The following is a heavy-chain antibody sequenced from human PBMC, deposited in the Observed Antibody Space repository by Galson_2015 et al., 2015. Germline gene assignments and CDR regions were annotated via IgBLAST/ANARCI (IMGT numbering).Heavy chain of an antibody. CDR3: ARVGGYCSGGSCVRFGMDV. V-gene: IGHV1-18*01. CDR1: GYTFTSYG. CDR2: ISAYNGNT. D-gene: IGHD2-15*01. J-gene: IGHJ6*02. Sequence: SVKVSCKASGYTFTSYGISWVRQAPGQGLEWMGWISAYNGNTNYAQKLQGRVTMTTDTSTSTAYMEPRSLRSDDTAVYYCARVGGYCSGGSCVRFGMDVWGQGTTVTVSS.